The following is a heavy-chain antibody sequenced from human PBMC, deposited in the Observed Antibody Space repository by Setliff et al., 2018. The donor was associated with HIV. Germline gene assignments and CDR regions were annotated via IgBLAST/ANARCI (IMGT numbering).Heavy chain of an antibody. V-gene: IGHV4-59*08. CDR1: GGSITSYH. CDR3: ARHVVALGIVVLPAGALDF. CDR2: IYKSGTT. D-gene: IGHD2-2*01. Sequence: PSETLSLTCTVSGGSITSYHWSWIRQSPGKGLEWIGYIYKSGTTNYKSSLKSRVTISADPSKNQFSLKVTSVTAADTAIYYCARHVVALGIVVLPAGALDFWGPGTLVTVSS. J-gene: IGHJ4*02.